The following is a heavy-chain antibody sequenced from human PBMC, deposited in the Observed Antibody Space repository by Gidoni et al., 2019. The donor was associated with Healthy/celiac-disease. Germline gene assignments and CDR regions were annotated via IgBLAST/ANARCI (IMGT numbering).Heavy chain of an antibody. Sequence: EVQLVESGGGLVQPGRSLRLSCATSGFTLDDYAMHWVRQAPGKGLEWFSGISWNSGSIGYADSVKGRFTISRDNAKNSLYLQMNSLRAEDTALYYCAKDILAVAGPKGWFDPWGQGTLVTVSS. D-gene: IGHD6-19*01. CDR2: ISWNSGSI. CDR1: GFTLDDYA. V-gene: IGHV3-9*01. J-gene: IGHJ5*02. CDR3: AKDILAVAGPKGWFDP.